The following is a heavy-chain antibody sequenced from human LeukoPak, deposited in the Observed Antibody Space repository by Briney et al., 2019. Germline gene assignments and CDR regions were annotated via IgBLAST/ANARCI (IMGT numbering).Heavy chain of an antibody. CDR3: ARDRETGILTGFYYYYGMDV. V-gene: IGHV3-74*01. CDR1: GFTFSSYW. CDR2: INSDGSST. D-gene: IGHD3-9*01. Sequence: GGSLRLSCAASGFTFSSYWMHWVRQAPGKGLVWVSRINSDGSSTSYADSVKGRFTISRDNAKNTLYLQMNSLRAEDTAVYYCARDRETGILTGFYYYYGMDVWGKGTTVTVSS. J-gene: IGHJ6*04.